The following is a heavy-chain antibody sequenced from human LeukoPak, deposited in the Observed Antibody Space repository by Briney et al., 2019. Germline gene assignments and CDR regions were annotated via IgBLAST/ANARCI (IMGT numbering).Heavy chain of an antibody. Sequence: GASVKVSCKASGGTFISYAISWVRQAPGQGLEWMGRIIPIFGTANYAQKFQGRVTINTDESTSTAYMELSSLRSEDTAVYYCARDSGLVSALGFDYWGQGTLVTVSS. J-gene: IGHJ4*02. CDR1: GGTFISYA. CDR2: IIPIFGTA. CDR3: ARDSGLVSALGFDY. D-gene: IGHD6-6*01. V-gene: IGHV1-69*05.